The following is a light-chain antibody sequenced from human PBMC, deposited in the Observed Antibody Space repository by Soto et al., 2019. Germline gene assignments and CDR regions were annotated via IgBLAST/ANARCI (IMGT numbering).Light chain of an antibody. V-gene: IGKV3-20*01. CDR2: GAS. Sequence: EIVLTQSPGSLSLSPGERATVSCRASQSVSSTFFAWYQQRPGQAPRLLMYGASSRATGIPERFSGSGSGTDFTLTISRLEPEDFAVYYCQQFDSSVTFGQGTKVEIK. CDR1: QSVSSTF. J-gene: IGKJ1*01. CDR3: QQFDSSVT.